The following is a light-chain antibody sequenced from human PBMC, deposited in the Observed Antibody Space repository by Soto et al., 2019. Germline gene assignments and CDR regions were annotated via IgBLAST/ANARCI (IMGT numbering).Light chain of an antibody. CDR2: EVR. Sequence: QSVLTQPASVSGSPGQSITISCAGTMRDVGAYNLVSWYQQHPGRAPQLIIYEVRNRPSGISFRFSGSKSGNTASLTISGLQAEDEADYYCSSYTGNIYVFGNGIKIAVL. CDR3: SSYTGNIYV. J-gene: IGLJ1*01. CDR1: MRDVGAYNL. V-gene: IGLV2-14*01.